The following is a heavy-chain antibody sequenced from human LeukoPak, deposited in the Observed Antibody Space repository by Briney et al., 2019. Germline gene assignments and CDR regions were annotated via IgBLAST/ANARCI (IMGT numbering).Heavy chain of an antibody. V-gene: IGHV5-51*01. CDR3: ASSHSGYDFPPHFNI. CDR1: GYTFANYW. CDR2: IHPDDSDIRNRP. D-gene: IGHD5-12*01. J-gene: IGHJ3*02. Sequence: GESLKISCQGSGYTFANYWIGWVRQMPGEGLEWMGIIHPDDSDIRNRPRYSPSFQGQVTISADDSISTAYLQWSSVKASDTAMYYCASSHSGYDFPPHFNIWGQGTMVTVSS.